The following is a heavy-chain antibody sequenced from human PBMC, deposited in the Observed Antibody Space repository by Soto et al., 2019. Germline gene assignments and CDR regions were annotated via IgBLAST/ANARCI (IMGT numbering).Heavy chain of an antibody. CDR1: GGSISSYY. D-gene: IGHD6-6*01. V-gene: IGHV4-59*01. J-gene: IGHJ4*02. CDR3: ARGEEASHFDY. CDR2: IYYSGST. Sequence: SETLSLTCTVSGGSISSYYWSWIRQPPGKGLEWIGYIYYSGSTNYNPSLKSRVTISVDTSKNQFSLKLSSVTAADTAVYYCARGEEASHFDYWGQGTLVTVSS.